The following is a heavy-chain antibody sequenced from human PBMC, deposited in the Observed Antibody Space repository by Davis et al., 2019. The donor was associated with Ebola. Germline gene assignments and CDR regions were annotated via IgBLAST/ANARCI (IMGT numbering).Heavy chain of an antibody. D-gene: IGHD1-14*01. CDR1: GFTLSSYG. CDR2: ISYDGSNK. V-gene: IGHV3-30*03. CDR3: ARDLPGGDWYFDL. J-gene: IGHJ2*01. Sequence: GGSLRLSCAASGFTLSSYGMHWVRQAPGKGLEWVAVISYDGSNKYYADSVKGRFTISRDNSKNTLYLQMSSLRAEDTAVYYCARDLPGGDWYFDLWGRGTLVTVSS.